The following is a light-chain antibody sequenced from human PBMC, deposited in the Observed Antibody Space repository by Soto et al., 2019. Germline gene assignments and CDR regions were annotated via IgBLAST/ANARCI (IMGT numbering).Light chain of an antibody. CDR2: GAS. CDR1: QSVSSSY. J-gene: IGKJ1*01. V-gene: IGKV3-20*01. Sequence: EIVLTQSPGTLSLSPGERATLSCRASQSVSSSYLAWYQQKPGQAPRLLIYGASSRATVIPDRFSGSGSGTDFTLTISRLEPEDFAVYYWQQYGSSPSWTFGQGTKV. CDR3: QQYGSSPSWT.